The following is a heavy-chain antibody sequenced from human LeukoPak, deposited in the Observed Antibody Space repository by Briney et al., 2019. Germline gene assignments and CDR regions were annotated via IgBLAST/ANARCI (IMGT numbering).Heavy chain of an antibody. J-gene: IGHJ6*03. CDR2: IIPIFGTA. V-gene: IGHV1-69*05. CDR3: ARKSNYYYYMDV. Sequence: GASVTVSCKASGGTFSSYAISWVRQAPGQGLEWMGGIIPIFGTANYAQKFQGRVTITTDESTSTAYMELSSLRSEDTAVYYCARKSNYYYYMDVWGKGTTVTVSS. CDR1: GGTFSSYA.